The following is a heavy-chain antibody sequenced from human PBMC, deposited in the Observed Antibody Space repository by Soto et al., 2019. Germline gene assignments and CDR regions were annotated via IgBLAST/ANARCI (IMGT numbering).Heavy chain of an antibody. CDR1: GFSLSSYG. J-gene: IGHJ6*04. V-gene: IGHV3-30*03. CDR3: AMNRGQSTVFYYYNGMEV. CDR2: ISSGGSNR. Sequence: QVQRVESGGAVVQPGMSLRLSCVVSGFSLSSYGMHCVRQAPGKGLEWVAVISSGGSNRYYADSVKGRFTISKDTSKEPLYLQMNSLRAEDTALYYCAMNRGQSTVFYYYNGMEVWGNGTKVTVST.